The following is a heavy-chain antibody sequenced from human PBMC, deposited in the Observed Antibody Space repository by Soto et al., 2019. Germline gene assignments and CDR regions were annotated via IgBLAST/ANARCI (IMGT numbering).Heavy chain of an antibody. D-gene: IGHD6-19*01. CDR1: GFTCSDYY. J-gene: IGHJ6*02. Sequence: VQLVESGGGLVQPGGSLRLSCAASGFTCSDYYIDWVRQAPGKGPEWVGRSKNTAKNYATEYAASVNGRFTISRDNSKNSVFLDLNSLKTEDTAVYYCTRGSSGQDYASYYGMDVWGQGTTVTVSS. CDR2: SKNTAKNYAT. CDR3: TRGSSGQDYASYYGMDV. V-gene: IGHV3-72*01.